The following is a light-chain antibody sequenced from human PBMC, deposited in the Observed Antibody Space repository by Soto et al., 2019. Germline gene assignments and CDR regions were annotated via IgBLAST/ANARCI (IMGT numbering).Light chain of an antibody. CDR2: GAS. Sequence: DIKMNQSPSILSSSVGDSVTNTCLSSQSISSWLAWYQQKPGKAPNLLIYGASSLQSGVPSRFSGSRSGTDFALTISSLQRDDVATYYCQQSDSFPRTFGQGTKVDIK. V-gene: IGKV1-5*01. CDR3: QQSDSFPRT. CDR1: QSISSW. J-gene: IGKJ1*01.